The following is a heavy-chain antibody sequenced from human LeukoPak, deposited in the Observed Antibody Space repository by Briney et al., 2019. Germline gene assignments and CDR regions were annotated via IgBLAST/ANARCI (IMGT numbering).Heavy chain of an antibody. D-gene: IGHD6-19*01. CDR2: INPNSGGT. Sequence: ASVKVSCKASGYTFTGYYMHWVRQAPGQGLEWMGRINPNSGGTNYAQKFQGRVTLTRDTSISTAYLELSSLTSDDTAVYFCARQGSNSSGWYPVDDWGQGTLVTVSS. V-gene: IGHV1-2*06. CDR1: GYTFTGYY. CDR3: ARQGSNSSGWYPVDD. J-gene: IGHJ4*02.